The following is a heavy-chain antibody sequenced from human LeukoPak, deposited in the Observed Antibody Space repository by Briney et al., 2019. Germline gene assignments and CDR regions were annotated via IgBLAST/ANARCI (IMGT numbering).Heavy chain of an antibody. D-gene: IGHD3-10*01. V-gene: IGHV3-74*01. CDR1: GFTFSSYW. CDR2: INSDGSRI. J-gene: IGHJ4*02. Sequence: PGGSLRLSCAASGFTFSSYWMHWVRQAPGKGLVWVSRINSDGSRIIYADSVKGRFTISRDNAKNTLYLQMNSLRAEDTAVYYCAGLRTYGSGSYSLTDYWGQGTLVTVSS. CDR3: AGLRTYGSGSYSLTDY.